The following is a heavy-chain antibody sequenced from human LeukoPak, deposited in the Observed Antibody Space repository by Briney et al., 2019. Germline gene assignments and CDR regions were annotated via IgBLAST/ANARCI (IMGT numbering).Heavy chain of an antibody. J-gene: IGHJ4*02. V-gene: IGHV4-34*01. CDR2: ISHSGDT. CDR3: ARHLRLLAIYYFDY. CDR1: SGSFSGYY. Sequence: SETLSLTCAVYSGSFSGYYWSWIRQSPGKGLEWIGEISHSGDTNYHPSLDSRITMSVDTSKNQFSLKLHFVTAADTALYYCARHLRLLAIYYFDYWGQGTLVTVSS. D-gene: IGHD3-3*02.